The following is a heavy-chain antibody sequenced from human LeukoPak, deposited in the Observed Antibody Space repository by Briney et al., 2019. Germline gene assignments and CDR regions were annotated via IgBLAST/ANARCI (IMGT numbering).Heavy chain of an antibody. J-gene: IGHJ4*02. D-gene: IGHD1-26*01. CDR1: GFTVSSNY. Sequence: GGSLRLSCAASGFTVSSNYMSWVRQAPGKGLEWVSVIYSGASTYYADSVKGRFTISRDNSKNTLYLQMNSLRAEDTAVYSCARGGATRPFDYWAREPWSPSPQ. V-gene: IGHV3-53*01. CDR3: ARGGATRPFDY. CDR2: IYSGAST.